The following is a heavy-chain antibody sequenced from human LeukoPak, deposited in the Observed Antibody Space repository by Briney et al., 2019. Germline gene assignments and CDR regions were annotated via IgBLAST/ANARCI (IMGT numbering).Heavy chain of an antibody. J-gene: IGHJ5*02. D-gene: IGHD3-3*01. CDR1: GFTFSSYW. Sequence: GGSLRLSCAASGFTFSSYWMSWVRQAPGKGLEWVANIKQDGSEKYYVDSVKGRFTISRDNAKNSLYLQMNSLRAEDTAVYYCARHYDFWSGLNWFDPWGQGTLVTVSS. CDR2: IKQDGSEK. CDR3: ARHYDFWSGLNWFDP. V-gene: IGHV3-7*01.